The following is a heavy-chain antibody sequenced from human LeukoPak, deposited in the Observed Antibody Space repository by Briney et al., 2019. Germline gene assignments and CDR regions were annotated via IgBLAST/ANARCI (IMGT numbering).Heavy chain of an antibody. CDR2: INHSGST. Sequence: SETLSLTCAVYGGSFSGYYWSWIRQPPGKGLESIGEINHSGSTNYNPSLKSRVTISVDTSKNQFSLKLSSVTAADTAVYYCARGGYSYGMPHFDYWGQGTLVTVSS. CDR3: ARGGYSYGMPHFDY. CDR1: GGSFSGYY. J-gene: IGHJ4*02. D-gene: IGHD5-18*01. V-gene: IGHV4-34*01.